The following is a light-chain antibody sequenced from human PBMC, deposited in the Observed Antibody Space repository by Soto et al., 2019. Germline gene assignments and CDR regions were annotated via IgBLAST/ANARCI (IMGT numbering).Light chain of an antibody. CDR1: QSVSSN. Sequence: ENVMKQSPATLSVYHGERATLSCRASQSVSSNLAWYQQKPGQAPRLLIYGASSRATGIPDRFSGSGSGTDFTLTISRLEPEDFAVYYCHQYGTSPWTFGQGTNVDI. J-gene: IGKJ1*01. CDR3: HQYGTSPWT. V-gene: IGKV3-20*01. CDR2: GAS.